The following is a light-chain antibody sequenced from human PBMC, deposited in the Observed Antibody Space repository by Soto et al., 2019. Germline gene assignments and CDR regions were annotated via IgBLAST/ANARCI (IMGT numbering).Light chain of an antibody. Sequence: EIVLTQSPGTLSLSPGERATLSCRASQSVSSSYLAWYQQKPGQAPRLLIYGASSRATGIPDRFSGSGSGTDFTLTISGLEPEDFAVYYCPQYGSSPLTFGGGTKVDIK. J-gene: IGKJ4*01. V-gene: IGKV3-20*01. CDR1: QSVSSSY. CDR2: GAS. CDR3: PQYGSSPLT.